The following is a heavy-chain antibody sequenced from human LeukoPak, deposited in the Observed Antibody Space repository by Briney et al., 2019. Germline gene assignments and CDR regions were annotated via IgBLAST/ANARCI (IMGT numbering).Heavy chain of an antibody. CDR3: ARHYDYGDYSAFDY. CDR1: GYSFTSYW. D-gene: IGHD4-17*01. J-gene: IGHJ4*02. Sequence: LGESLKTPCKGPGYSFTSYWIGWVRQMPGKGLEWMGIIYPGDSDTRYSPSFQGQVTISADKSISTAYLQWSSLKASDTAMYYCARHYDYGDYSAFDYWGQGTLVTVSS. V-gene: IGHV5-51*01. CDR2: IYPGDSDT.